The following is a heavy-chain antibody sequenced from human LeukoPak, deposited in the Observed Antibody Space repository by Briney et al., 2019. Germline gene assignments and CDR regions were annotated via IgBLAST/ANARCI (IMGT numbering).Heavy chain of an antibody. CDR3: ARDVVDYGGNGPLYYYYYYMDV. CDR2: ISYDGSNK. J-gene: IGHJ6*03. V-gene: IGHV3-30-3*01. Sequence: QPGGSLRLSCAASGFTFSSYAMHWVRQAPGKGLEWVAVISYDGSNKYYADSVKGRFTISRDNSKNTLYLQMNSLRAEDTAVYYCARDVVDYGGNGPLYYYYYYMDVWGKGTTVTVSS. D-gene: IGHD4-23*01. CDR1: GFTFSSYA.